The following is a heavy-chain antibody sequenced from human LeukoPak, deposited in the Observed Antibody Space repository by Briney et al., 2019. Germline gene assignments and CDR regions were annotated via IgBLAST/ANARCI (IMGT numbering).Heavy chain of an antibody. J-gene: IGHJ6*03. D-gene: IGHD6-6*01. CDR3: ARDRPGPIAYKDYYYMDV. Sequence: PSETLSLTCTVSGDSISSSGYYWGWVRQPPGKGLERIGSIHYSGNTYYNPSLKSRVTISVDTSKNQFSLKLSSVTAADTAVYYCARDRPGPIAYKDYYYMDVWGKGTTVTISS. V-gene: IGHV4-39*07. CDR1: GDSISSSGYY. CDR2: IHYSGNT.